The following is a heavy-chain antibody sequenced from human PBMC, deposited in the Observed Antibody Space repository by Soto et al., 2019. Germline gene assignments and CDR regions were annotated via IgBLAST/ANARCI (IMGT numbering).Heavy chain of an antibody. J-gene: IGHJ3*02. CDR1: GFTFDDYA. Sequence: VQLVESGGGLVQPGRSLRLSCAASGFTFDDYAMHWVRQAPGKGLEWVSGISWNSGSIGYADSVKGRFTISRDNAKNSLYLQMNSLRAEDTALYYCAKGVDGYDPDAFDIWGQGTMVTVSS. V-gene: IGHV3-9*01. CDR2: ISWNSGSI. D-gene: IGHD5-12*01. CDR3: AKGVDGYDPDAFDI.